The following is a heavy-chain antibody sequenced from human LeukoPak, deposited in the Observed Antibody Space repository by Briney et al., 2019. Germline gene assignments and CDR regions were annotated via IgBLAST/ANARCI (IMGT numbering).Heavy chain of an antibody. CDR3: AELTRGYNH. V-gene: IGHV4-34*01. Sequence: SETLSLTCAVYCGSFSGYYWSWIRQPPGKGLEWIGEINHSGSTNYNPSLKSRVTISVDTSKNQFSLKLSSVTAADTAVYYCAELTRGYNHWGQGTLVTVSS. J-gene: IGHJ5*02. CDR1: CGSFSGYY. D-gene: IGHD5-18*01. CDR2: INHSGST.